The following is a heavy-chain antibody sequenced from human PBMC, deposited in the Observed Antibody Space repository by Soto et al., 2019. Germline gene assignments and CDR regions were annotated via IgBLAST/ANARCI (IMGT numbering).Heavy chain of an antibody. Sequence: PGGSLRLSCAASGFTFSSYWMHWVRQTPGKELVWVSRINSDGSSTTYAGSVKGRFTISRDNAQNTLYLQMNSLRAEDTAVYYCARAGDYSNYGVTYYYYYMDVWGKGTTVTVSS. CDR2: INSDGSST. CDR3: ARAGDYSNYGVTYYYYYMDV. CDR1: GFTFSSYW. J-gene: IGHJ6*03. V-gene: IGHV3-74*03. D-gene: IGHD4-4*01.